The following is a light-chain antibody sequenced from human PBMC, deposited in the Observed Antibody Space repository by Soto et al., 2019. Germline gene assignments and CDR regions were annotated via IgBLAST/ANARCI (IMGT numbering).Light chain of an antibody. CDR2: GAS. CDR1: QSVSSSY. CDR3: QQYYSTPIT. J-gene: IGKJ5*01. V-gene: IGKV3-20*01. Sequence: IVVTQSPGTLSLSPGERATLSCRASQSVSSSYLAWYQQKPGQAPRLLIYGASSRATGIPDRFSGSGSGTDFTLTISSLQAEDVAVYYCQQYYSTPITFGQGTRLEIK.